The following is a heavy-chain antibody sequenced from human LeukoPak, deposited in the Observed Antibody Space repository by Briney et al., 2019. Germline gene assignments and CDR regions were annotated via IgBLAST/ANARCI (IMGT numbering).Heavy chain of an antibody. CDR3: ARGPYFYDSSGYYMTYYGMDV. CDR2: IYHSGST. D-gene: IGHD3-22*01. Sequence: SETLSLTCAVSGGSLSSSNWWSWVRQPPGKGLEWIGQIYHSGSTNYNPSLKSRVTISVDKSKNQFSLKLSSVTAADTAVYYCARGPYFYDSSGYYMTYYGMDVWGQGTTVTVSS. CDR1: GGSLSSSNW. V-gene: IGHV4-4*02. J-gene: IGHJ6*02.